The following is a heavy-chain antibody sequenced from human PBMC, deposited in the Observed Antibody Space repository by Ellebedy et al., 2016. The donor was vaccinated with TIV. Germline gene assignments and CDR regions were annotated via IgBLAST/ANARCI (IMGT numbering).Heavy chain of an antibody. CDR1: GYTFTSND. D-gene: IGHD6-6*01. Sequence: AASVKVSCKASGYTFTSNDISWVRQAPGQGLEWMGWISGYNGNTHYAQKLQGRVTLTTNTSTRTAYMELRRLRSDDTDVYYGARGGSSSASGIDDWGQGTLVTVSA. CDR3: ARGGSSSASGIDD. J-gene: IGHJ4*02. V-gene: IGHV1-18*04. CDR2: ISGYNGNT.